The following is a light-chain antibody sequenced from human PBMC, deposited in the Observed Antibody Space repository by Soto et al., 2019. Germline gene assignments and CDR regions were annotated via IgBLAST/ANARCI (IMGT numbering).Light chain of an antibody. CDR3: TSFTSASTYV. J-gene: IGLJ1*01. CDR2: NVS. V-gene: IGLV2-14*01. Sequence: ALTQPASVSGFPRQSIAISCTGTSNVIGGHNSVSWYQQHPGKAPKLMIYNVSNRPSGVSNRFSGSKSGNTASLTISGLLAEDEADYYFTSFTSASTYVFGAGTKVTVL. CDR1: SNVIGGHNS.